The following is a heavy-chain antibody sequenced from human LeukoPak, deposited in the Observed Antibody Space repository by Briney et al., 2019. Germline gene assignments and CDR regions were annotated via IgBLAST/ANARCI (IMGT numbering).Heavy chain of an antibody. CDR1: GFTFSGSA. Sequence: GGSLRLSCAASGFTFSGSAMHWVRQASGKGLEWVGRIRSKANSYATAYAASVKGRFTISRDDSKNTAYLQMNSLKTEDTAVYYCTSQISGGSYYPTIIVSQHWGQGTLVTVSS. D-gene: IGHD1-26*01. CDR3: TSQISGGSYYPTIIVSQH. CDR2: IRSKANSYAT. J-gene: IGHJ1*01. V-gene: IGHV3-73*01.